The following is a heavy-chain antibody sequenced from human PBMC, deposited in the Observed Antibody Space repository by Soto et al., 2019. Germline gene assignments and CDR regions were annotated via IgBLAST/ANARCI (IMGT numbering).Heavy chain of an antibody. V-gene: IGHV4-31*03. J-gene: IGHJ4*02. Sequence: SETLSLTCTVSGGSISSGGYYWRWIRQHPGKGLEWIGYIYYSGSTYYNPSLKSRVTISVDTSKNQFSLKLSSVTAADTAVYYCAREVWYYDSSGYIDYWGQGTLVTVSS. CDR2: IYYSGST. CDR3: AREVWYYDSSGYIDY. D-gene: IGHD3-22*01. CDR1: GGSISSGGYY.